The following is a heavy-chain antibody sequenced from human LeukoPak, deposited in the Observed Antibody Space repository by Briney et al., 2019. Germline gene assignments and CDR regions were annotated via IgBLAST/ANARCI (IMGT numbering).Heavy chain of an antibody. D-gene: IGHD4-17*01. CDR2: IYYSGST. Sequence: PSETLSLTCTVSGGSISSYYWSWIRQPPGKGLEWIGYIYYSGSTNYNPSLKSRVTISVDTSKNQFSLKLSSVTAADTAVYYCARDTSHGYGDFEYYYGMDVWGQGTTVTVSS. J-gene: IGHJ6*02. V-gene: IGHV4-59*12. CDR1: GGSISSYY. CDR3: ARDTSHGYGDFEYYYGMDV.